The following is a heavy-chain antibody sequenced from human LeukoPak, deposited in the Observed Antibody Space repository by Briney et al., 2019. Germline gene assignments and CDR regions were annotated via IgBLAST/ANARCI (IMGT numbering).Heavy chain of an antibody. D-gene: IGHD2-15*01. CDR1: RYSLINYW. V-gene: IGHV5-51*01. CDR2: IYPGDSRT. J-gene: IGHJ4*02. Sequence: GESLKISCKGSRYSLINYWIGWVRQMPGKGLEWMGIIYPGDSRTTYSPSFQGQVTISVDKSITTAYLQWNSLKASDTAMYYCATGRYCSGSICSSSFDYWGQGTLVTVSS. CDR3: ATGRYCSGSICSSSFDY.